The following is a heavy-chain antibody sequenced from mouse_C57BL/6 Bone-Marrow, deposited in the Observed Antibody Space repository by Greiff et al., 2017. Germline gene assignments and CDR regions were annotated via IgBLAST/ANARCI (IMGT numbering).Heavy chain of an antibody. CDR1: GFSLTSYG. Sequence: QVQLKESGPGLVQPSQSLSITCTVSGFSLTSYGVHWVRQSPGKGLEWLGVIWSGGSTDYNAAFISRLSISKDNSKSQVFFKMNSLQADDTAIYYCARNDYYSTHYYAMDYWGQGTSVTVSS. CDR2: IWSGGST. CDR3: ARNDYYSTHYYAMDY. V-gene: IGHV2-2*01. D-gene: IGHD2-5*01. J-gene: IGHJ4*01.